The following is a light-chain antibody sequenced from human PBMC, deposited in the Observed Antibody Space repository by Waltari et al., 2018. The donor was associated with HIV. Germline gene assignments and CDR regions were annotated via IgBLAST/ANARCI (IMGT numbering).Light chain of an antibody. Sequence: SYVLTQPPSVSVAPGQTARRTCEGNTIGSESVPWYQQRPGQAPVVVIYHDRDRPSGIPERFSGSNSGNTATLTITRVEAGDEADYYCQLFQCCNNWVFGGGTKLTVL. V-gene: IGLV3-21*01. CDR2: HDR. J-gene: IGLJ3*02. CDR1: TIGSES. CDR3: QLFQCCNNWV.